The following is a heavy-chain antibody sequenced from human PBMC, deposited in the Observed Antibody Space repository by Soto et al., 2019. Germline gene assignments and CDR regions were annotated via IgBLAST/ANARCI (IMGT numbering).Heavy chain of an antibody. J-gene: IGHJ5*02. V-gene: IGHV3-23*01. CDR3: AKDYASTWYWYFDP. D-gene: IGHD6-13*01. CDR1: GFSFSNFT. Sequence: GGSLRLSCAASGFSFSNFTMSWVRQAPGTGLEWVSSISGSGDKTYYLDSVKGRFTISRDNSKNTLYLHMNSLGAEDTAVYFCAKDYASTWYWYFDPWGQGTLVTVSS. CDR2: ISGSGDKT.